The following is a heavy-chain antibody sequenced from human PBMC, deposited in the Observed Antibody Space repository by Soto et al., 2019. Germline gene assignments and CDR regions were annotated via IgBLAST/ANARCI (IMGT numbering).Heavy chain of an antibody. V-gene: IGHV1-69*01. CDR2: IIPIFGTA. D-gene: IGHD5-12*01. CDR1: GGTFSSYA. J-gene: IGHJ6*02. Sequence: QVQLVQSGAEVKKPGSSVKVSCKASGGTFSSYAISWVRQAPGQGLEWMGGIIPIFGTANYAQKLQGRVTITADESTSTAYMELSSLRSEDTAVYYCARDSWLRNYYYYYGMDVWGQGTTVTVSS. CDR3: ARDSWLRNYYYYYGMDV.